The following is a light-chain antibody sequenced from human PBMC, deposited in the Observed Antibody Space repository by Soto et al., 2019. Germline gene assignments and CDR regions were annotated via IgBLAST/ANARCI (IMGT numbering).Light chain of an antibody. J-gene: IGLJ1*01. CDR3: SSFTSSTTYV. Sequence: QSVLTQPASVAGSPGQSITIPCNGTSNDIGGYNFVSWFQQHPGKAPKLLICDVNNRPSGVSNRLSGSKSGNTASLTISGLQAEDEADYYCSSFTSSTTYVFGTGTKVTVL. CDR2: DVN. CDR1: SNDIGGYNF. V-gene: IGLV2-14*01.